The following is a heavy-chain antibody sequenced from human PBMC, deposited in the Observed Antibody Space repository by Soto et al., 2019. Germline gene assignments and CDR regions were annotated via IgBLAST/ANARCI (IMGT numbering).Heavy chain of an antibody. D-gene: IGHD3-3*01. Sequence: SETLSLTCTVSGGSIRSYYWSWIGPPPGKGLEWMGYIYYSGSTNYNPSRKSRVTISLDTSKNQFSLKLSSVTAADTAVYYCARQVTYYDFWSGYYESFFPNWFDPWGQGTLVTVSS. CDR3: ARQVTYYDFWSGYYESFFPNWFDP. V-gene: IGHV4-59*08. CDR1: GGSIRSYY. J-gene: IGHJ5*02. CDR2: IYYSGST.